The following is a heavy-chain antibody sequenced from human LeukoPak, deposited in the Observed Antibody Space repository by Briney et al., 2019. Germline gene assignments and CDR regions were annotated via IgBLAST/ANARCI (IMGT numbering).Heavy chain of an antibody. CDR2: IIPIFGTA. D-gene: IGHD6-13*01. Sequence: SVKVSCKTSSGTFSNYAISWVRQAPGQGLEWMGGIIPIFGTANSAQKFQGRVTITADESTSTAYMELNSLRSEDTAMYYCAREVGWLLVPGAFDIWGQGTMVTVSS. V-gene: IGHV1-69*13. J-gene: IGHJ3*02. CDR1: SGTFSNYA. CDR3: AREVGWLLVPGAFDI.